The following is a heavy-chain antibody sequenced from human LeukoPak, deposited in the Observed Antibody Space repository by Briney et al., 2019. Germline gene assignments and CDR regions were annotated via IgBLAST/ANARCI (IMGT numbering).Heavy chain of an antibody. Sequence: GGSLRLSCAASGFIFSDYYMSCIRQHPGKGLEWVSYISSRGSGIYYADSLKGRFTISRDTAKNSLYLQMNSLRADDTAVYYCARVWCSVSYPVDYWGQGTLSTVSP. D-gene: IGHD1-26*01. CDR3: ARVWCSVSYPVDY. V-gene: IGHV3-11*01. CDR2: ISSRGSGI. J-gene: IGHJ4*02. CDR1: GFIFSDYY.